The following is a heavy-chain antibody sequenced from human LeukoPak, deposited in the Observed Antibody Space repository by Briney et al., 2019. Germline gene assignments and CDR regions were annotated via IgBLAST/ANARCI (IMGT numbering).Heavy chain of an antibody. CDR2: ISVSGGST. D-gene: IGHD3-10*01. Sequence: GGSLRLSCAASGFTFSSYAMSWVRQAPGKGLEWVSSISVSGGSTNYADSVKGRFTISRDNSKNTLYLQMSSLRAEDTAVYYCAFLWFGELVGHWGQGTLVTVSS. CDR3: AFLWFGELVGH. V-gene: IGHV3-23*01. CDR1: GFTFSSYA. J-gene: IGHJ4*02.